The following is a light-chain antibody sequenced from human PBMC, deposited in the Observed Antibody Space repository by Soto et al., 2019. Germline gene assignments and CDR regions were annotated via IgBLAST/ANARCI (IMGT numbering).Light chain of an antibody. CDR1: SSDVGGYKY. Sequence: QSALTQPPSASGSPGQSVTISCTGTSSDVGGYKYVSWYQQHPGKAPKLLIFEVNKRPSGVPARFSGSKSCNTASLTVSGLQAEAEADYYCSSYAGINNLGVFGTGTKLTVL. J-gene: IGLJ1*01. V-gene: IGLV2-8*01. CDR3: SSYAGINNLGV. CDR2: EVN.